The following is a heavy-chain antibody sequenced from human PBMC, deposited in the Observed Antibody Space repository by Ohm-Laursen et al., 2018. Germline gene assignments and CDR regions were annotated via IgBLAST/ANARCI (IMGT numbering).Heavy chain of an antibody. CDR2: INPNSGGT. D-gene: IGHD1-26*01. J-gene: IGHJ4*02. CDR1: GGTFSSYA. CDR3: ARDPVVDGGSYRRNDLDY. V-gene: IGHV1-2*02. Sequence: GASVKVSCKASGGTFSSYAISWVRQAPGQGLEWMGWINPNSGGTNYAQKFQGRVTMTRDTSISTAYMELRSLRSDDTAVYYCARDPVVDGGSYRRNDLDYWGQGTLVTVSS.